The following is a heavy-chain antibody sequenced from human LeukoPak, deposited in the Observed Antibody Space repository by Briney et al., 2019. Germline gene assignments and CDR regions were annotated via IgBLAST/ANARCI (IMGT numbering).Heavy chain of an antibody. Sequence: GGSLRLSCAASGFTFSSYAMHWVRQAPGKGLEWVSAISGSGGSTYYADSVKGRFTISRDNSKNTLYLQMNSLRAEDTAVYYCAKDHYYDFRRGAFDIWGQGTMVTVSS. D-gene: IGHD3-22*01. CDR3: AKDHYYDFRRGAFDI. V-gene: IGHV3-23*01. CDR2: ISGSGGST. J-gene: IGHJ3*02. CDR1: GFTFSSYA.